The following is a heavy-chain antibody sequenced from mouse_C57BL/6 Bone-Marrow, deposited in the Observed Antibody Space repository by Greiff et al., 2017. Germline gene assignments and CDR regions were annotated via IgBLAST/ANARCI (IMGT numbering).Heavy chain of an antibody. Sequence: QVQLKQSGPELVRPGASVKISCKAPGYTFTSHWMQWVRQRPGQGLEWIGEIFPGSGSTYYNEKFKGKATLTVDTSSSTAYMQLSSLTSEDSAVYFCARSSTTVVAPYWYFDVWGTGTTVTVSS. D-gene: IGHD1-1*01. V-gene: IGHV1-56*01. CDR1: GYTFTSHW. J-gene: IGHJ1*03. CDR3: ARSSTTVVAPYWYFDV. CDR2: IFPGSGST.